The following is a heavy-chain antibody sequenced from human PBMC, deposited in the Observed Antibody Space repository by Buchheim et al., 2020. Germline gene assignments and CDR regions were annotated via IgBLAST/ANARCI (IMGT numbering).Heavy chain of an antibody. D-gene: IGHD6-19*01. V-gene: IGHV4-61*01. J-gene: IGHJ4*02. CDR2: IYYSGYN. CDR3: ARWLEGFDY. Sequence: QVQLQESGPGLVKPSETLSLTCYVSGGSVNSGSYYWSWIRQPPGKGLEWIWYIYYSGYNNYNPSLKSRVTMSLDTSKNKVSLKLNSVSAADTAVYYCARWLEGFDYWGQGTL. CDR1: GGSVNSGSYY.